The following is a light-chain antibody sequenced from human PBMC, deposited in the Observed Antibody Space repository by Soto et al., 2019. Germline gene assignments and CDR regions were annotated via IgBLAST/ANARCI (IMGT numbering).Light chain of an antibody. CDR1: QRLASGY. Sequence: EIELTQSPGTLSLSPGERATLSCRTSQRLASGYLAWYQQKPGQAPRLLIYGASNRATGIPDRFSGSGSGTDFTLTISRLEPEDFAVYYCQQYGSSGTFGQGTKVDIK. J-gene: IGKJ1*01. CDR3: QQYGSSGT. CDR2: GAS. V-gene: IGKV3-20*01.